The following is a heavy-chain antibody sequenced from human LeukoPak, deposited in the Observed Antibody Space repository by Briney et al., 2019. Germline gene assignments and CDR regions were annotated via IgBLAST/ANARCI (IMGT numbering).Heavy chain of an antibody. CDR1: GFTFSSYS. CDR2: ISSSSSYI. V-gene: IGHV3-21*01. CDR3: AREDYYYGSGSYLDY. D-gene: IGHD3-10*01. J-gene: IGHJ4*02. Sequence: PGGSPRLSCAASGFTFSSYSMNWVRQAPGKGLEWASSISSSSSYIYYADSVKGRFTISRDNAKNSLYLQMNSLRAEDTAVYYCAREDYYYGSGSYLDYWGQGTLVTVSS.